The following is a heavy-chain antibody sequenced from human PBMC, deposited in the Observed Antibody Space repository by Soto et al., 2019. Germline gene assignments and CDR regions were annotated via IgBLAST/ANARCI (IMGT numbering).Heavy chain of an antibody. D-gene: IGHD6-13*01. J-gene: IGHJ5*02. Sequence: SETLSLTCAVYGGSFSGYYWSWIRQPPGKGLEWIGEINHSGSTNYNPSLKSRVTISVDTSKNQFSLKLSSVTAADTAVYYCARGRRQLVRRWFDPWGQGTLVTVYS. CDR3: ARGRRQLVRRWFDP. CDR1: GGSFSGYY. CDR2: INHSGST. V-gene: IGHV4-34*01.